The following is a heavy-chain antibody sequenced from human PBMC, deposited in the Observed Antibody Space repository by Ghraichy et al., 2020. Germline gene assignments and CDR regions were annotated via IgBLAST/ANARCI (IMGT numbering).Heavy chain of an antibody. CDR3: ARGDYYDSSGYNSRWVDAFDI. CDR2: IKQDGSEK. D-gene: IGHD3-22*01. Sequence: GESLNISCAASGFTFSSYWMSWVRQAPGKGLEWVASIKQDGSEKYYVDSVKGRFTISRDNGKNSLYLQMNSLRAEDTAVYYCARGDYYDSSGYNSRWVDAFDIWGQGTVVTVSS. J-gene: IGHJ3*02. V-gene: IGHV3-7*01. CDR1: GFTFSSYW.